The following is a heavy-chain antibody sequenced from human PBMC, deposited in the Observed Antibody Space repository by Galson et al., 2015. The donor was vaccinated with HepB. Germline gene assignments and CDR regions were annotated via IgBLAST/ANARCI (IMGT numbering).Heavy chain of an antibody. CDR1: GYTFTGYY. V-gene: IGHV1-2*02. CDR2: INPNSGGT. J-gene: IGHJ4*02. Sequence: SVKVSCKASGYTFTGYYMHWVRQAPGQGLEWMGWINPNSGGTNYAQKFQGRVTMTRDTSISTAYMELSRLRSDDTAVYYCASDGDDYYDSSGYYDYWGQGTLVTVSS. CDR3: ASDGDDYYDSSGYYDY. D-gene: IGHD3-22*01.